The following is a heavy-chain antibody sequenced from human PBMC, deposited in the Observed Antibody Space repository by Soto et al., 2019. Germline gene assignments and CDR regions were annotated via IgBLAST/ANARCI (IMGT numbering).Heavy chain of an antibody. J-gene: IGHJ5*02. D-gene: IGHD6-13*01. V-gene: IGHV3-23*01. CDR2: IGSGSQ. Sequence: EVQLLESGGGLVQPGVSLRLSCAASGFTFSGYAMSWVRPAPGKGLEWVSAIGSGSQFYADSVKGRFTISRDNANRMLYLQMNSLRADDTALYFCVQDLGSSWYHYNSFAPGGQGTLVSLYS. CDR3: VQDLGSSWYHYNSFAP. CDR1: GFTFSGYA.